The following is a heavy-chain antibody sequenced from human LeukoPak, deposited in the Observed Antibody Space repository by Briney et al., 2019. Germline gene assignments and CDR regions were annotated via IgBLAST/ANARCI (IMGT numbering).Heavy chain of an antibody. CDR3: AKQAVSVTQRCWLDP. CDR2: IGSDGNEK. J-gene: IGHJ5*02. V-gene: IGHV3-30*02. Sequence: PGGSLRLSCAASGFNFNNFGIHWVRQASDKGLEWIAFIGSDGNEKVYADSVHGRSTISRDNSENTVYLQINRMRLEDTARYFCAKQAVSVTQRCWLDPWGPGTLVTVSS. CDR1: GFNFNNFG. D-gene: IGHD2-21*02.